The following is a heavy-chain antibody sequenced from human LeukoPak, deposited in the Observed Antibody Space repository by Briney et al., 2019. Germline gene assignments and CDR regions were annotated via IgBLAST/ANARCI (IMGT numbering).Heavy chain of an antibody. CDR2: IKQDGSEK. V-gene: IGHV3-7*03. J-gene: IGHJ4*02. CDR1: GFTFSDHY. Sequence: GGSLRLSCAASGFTFSDHYMDWVRQAPGKGLEWVANIKQDGSEKYYVDSVKGRFTISRDNSKNTLYLQMNSLRAEDTAVYYCAKLRYYDILTGYPDYWGQGTLVTVSS. D-gene: IGHD3-9*01. CDR3: AKLRYYDILTGYPDY.